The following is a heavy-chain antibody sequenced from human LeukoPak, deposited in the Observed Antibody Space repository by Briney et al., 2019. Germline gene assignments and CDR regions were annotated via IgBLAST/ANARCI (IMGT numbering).Heavy chain of an antibody. J-gene: IGHJ4*02. CDR2: ISAYNGNT. Sequence: ASVKVSCEASGYAFPSFGISWVRQAPGQGLEWMGWISAYNGNTNDAQKLQGRVAMTTDTSTSTAYMELRSLRSDDTAVYYCARNAGCSGGSCFFDYWGQGTLVTVSS. V-gene: IGHV1-18*01. D-gene: IGHD2-15*01. CDR3: ARNAGCSGGSCFFDY. CDR1: GYAFPSFG.